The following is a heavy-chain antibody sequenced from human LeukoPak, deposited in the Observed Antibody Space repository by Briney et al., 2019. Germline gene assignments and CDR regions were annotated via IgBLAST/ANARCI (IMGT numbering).Heavy chain of an antibody. D-gene: IGHD3-9*01. Sequence: GGSLRLSCATSGFTFGDYFLSWVRRAPGKGRECLCPINYNGAIKKYADSVKGRFTISRDNAKNSLYLRMGSLRAEDTALYYCARDRLGPWFSVRRFHSWGEGTLVTVSS. CDR2: INYNGAIK. CDR1: GFTFGDYF. J-gene: IGHJ4*02. V-gene: IGHV3-20*04. CDR3: ARDRLGPWFSVRRFHS.